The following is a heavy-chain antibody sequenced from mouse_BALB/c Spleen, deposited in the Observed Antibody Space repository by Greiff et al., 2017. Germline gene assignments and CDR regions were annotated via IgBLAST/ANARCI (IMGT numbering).Heavy chain of an antibody. CDR1: GFTFNTYA. CDR3: VRSEIYYDYDGYAMDY. CDR2: IRSKSNNYAT. D-gene: IGHD2-4*01. Sequence: DAGGGLVQPKGSLKLSCAASGFTFNTYAMNWVRQAPGKGLEWVARIRSKSNNYATYYADSVKDRFTISRDDSQSMLYLQMNNLKTEDTAMYYCVRSEIYYDYDGYAMDYWGQGTSVTVSS. J-gene: IGHJ4*01. V-gene: IGHV10-1*02.